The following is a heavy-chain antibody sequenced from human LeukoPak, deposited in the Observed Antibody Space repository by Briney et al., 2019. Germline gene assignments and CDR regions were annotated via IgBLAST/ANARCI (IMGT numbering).Heavy chain of an antibody. J-gene: IGHJ6*02. CDR1: GFTFDDYA. V-gene: IGHV3-9*01. D-gene: IGHD2-2*02. CDR3: AKEPIYVGYYGMDV. Sequence: GRSLRLSCAASGFTFDDYAMHWVRQAPGKGLEWVSGISWNSGSIGYADSVKGRFITSRDNAKNSLYLQMNSLRAEDTALYYCAKEPIYVGYYGMDVWGQGTTVTVSS. CDR2: ISWNSGSI.